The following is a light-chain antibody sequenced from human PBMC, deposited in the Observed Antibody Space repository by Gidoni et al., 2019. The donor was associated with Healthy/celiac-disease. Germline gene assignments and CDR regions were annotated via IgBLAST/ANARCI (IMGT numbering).Light chain of an antibody. CDR1: KLGDKY. CDR2: QDS. Sequence: SYDLTQPPSVSVSPGQTASITCSGDKLGDKYACWYQQKPGQSPVLVIYQDSKRPSGIPERFSGSNSGNTATLTISGTQAMDEADYYCQAWDSSTLWVFGGGTKLTVL. CDR3: QAWDSSTLWV. V-gene: IGLV3-1*01. J-gene: IGLJ3*02.